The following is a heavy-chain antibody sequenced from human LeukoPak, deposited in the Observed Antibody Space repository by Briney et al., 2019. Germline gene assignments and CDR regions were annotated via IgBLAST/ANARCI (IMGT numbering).Heavy chain of an antibody. V-gene: IGHV1-18*01. D-gene: IGHD1-7*01. CDR3: ARDRLTVAGTTSFDY. CDR1: GYTFTSYG. Sequence: ASVKLSCKASGYTFTSYGISWGRQAPGQGLEWMGWISAYNGNTNYAQKLQGRVTMTTDTSTSTAYMELRSLRSDDTAVYYCARDRLTVAGTTSFDYWGQGALVTVSS. J-gene: IGHJ4*02. CDR2: ISAYNGNT.